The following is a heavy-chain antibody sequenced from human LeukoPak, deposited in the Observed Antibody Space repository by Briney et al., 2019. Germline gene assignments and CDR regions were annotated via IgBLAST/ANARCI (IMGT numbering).Heavy chain of an antibody. Sequence: HTGGSLRLSCAASGFTFSSYSMNWVRQAPGKGLEWVLHISGSSSTIYYADSVKGRFTISRDNAKNSLYLQMNSLRAEDTAVYYCAKDQTHTYYYDSSGYLGAIDIWGQGTMVTVSS. D-gene: IGHD3-22*01. CDR1: GFTFSSYS. CDR2: ISGSSSTI. J-gene: IGHJ3*02. CDR3: AKDQTHTYYYDSSGYLGAIDI. V-gene: IGHV3-48*04.